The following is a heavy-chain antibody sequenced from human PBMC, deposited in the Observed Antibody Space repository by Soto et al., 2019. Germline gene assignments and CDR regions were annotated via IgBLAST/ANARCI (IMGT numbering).Heavy chain of an antibody. CDR2: IYYSGST. V-gene: IGHV4-30-4*01. CDR1: GGSIRSSNYY. D-gene: IGHD6-19*01. J-gene: IGHJ4*02. CDR3: ARDGIAVAGVSYFDY. Sequence: SETLSLTCTVSGGSIRSSNYYWSWIRQSPGKGLEWIGYIYYSGSTFYNPSLKSRIRMSLDMSKNQFSLQLSSVTAADTAVYFCARDGIAVAGVSYFDYWGQGILVTVSS.